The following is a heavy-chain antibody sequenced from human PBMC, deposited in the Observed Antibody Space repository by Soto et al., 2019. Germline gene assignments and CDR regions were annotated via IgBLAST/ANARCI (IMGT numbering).Heavy chain of an antibody. CDR3: ARLHCDSPNCVPLDP. Sequence: ETLSLTCTVSGGSISDDTYYWGWIRQPPGKGLEWIGSIYYSGTSSYNPSLKSRVTMSVDTSKKQLSLRLSSVAAADTAVYYCARLHCDSPNCVPLDPLGQGTLVTVSS. CDR1: GGSISDDTYY. V-gene: IGHV4-39*01. D-gene: IGHD2-2*01. CDR2: IYYSGTS. J-gene: IGHJ5*02.